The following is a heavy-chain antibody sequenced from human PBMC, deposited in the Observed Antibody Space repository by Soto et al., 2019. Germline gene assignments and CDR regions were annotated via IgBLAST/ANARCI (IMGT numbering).Heavy chain of an antibody. V-gene: IGHV3-30*03. CDR1: GFTFSSYG. D-gene: IGHD3-22*01. CDR2: ISYDGSNK. Sequence: PGGSLRLSCAASGFTFSSYGMHWVRQAPGKGLEWVAVISYDGSNKYYADSVKGRFTISRDNSKNTLYLQMNSLRVADTALYFCARTYYYDSTGYYRTFDYWGQGTLVTVSS. CDR3: ARTYYYDSTGYYRTFDY. J-gene: IGHJ4*02.